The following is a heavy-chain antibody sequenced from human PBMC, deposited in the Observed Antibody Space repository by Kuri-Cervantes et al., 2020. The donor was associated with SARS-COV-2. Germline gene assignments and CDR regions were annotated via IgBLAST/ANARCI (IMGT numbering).Heavy chain of an antibody. J-gene: IGHJ6*03. V-gene: IGHV3-21*01. D-gene: IGHD3-3*01. Sequence: GGSLRLSCAASGFTFSSYSMNWVRQAPGKGLEWVSSISSSSSYIYYADSVKSRFTISRDNAKNSLYLQMNSLRAEDTAVYYCARGRDFWSGYQDSYYYYYYMDVWGKGTTVTVSS. CDR1: GFTFSSYS. CDR2: ISSSSSYI. CDR3: ARGRDFWSGYQDSYYYYYYMDV.